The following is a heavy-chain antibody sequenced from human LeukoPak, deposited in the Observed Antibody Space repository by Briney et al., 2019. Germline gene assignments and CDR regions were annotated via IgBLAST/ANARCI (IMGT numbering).Heavy chain of an antibody. J-gene: IGHJ6*03. D-gene: IGHD6-13*01. CDR3: PRFGSWDFYYYYMDV. CDR2: IYYSGST. Sequence: SETLSLTCTVSGGSISSYYWSWIRQPPGKGLEWIGYIYYSGSTNYNPSLKSRVTISVDTSKNQFSLKLSSATAADTAVYYCPRFGSWDFYYYYMDVWCKGTTVTVSS. V-gene: IGHV4-59*01. CDR1: GGSISSYY.